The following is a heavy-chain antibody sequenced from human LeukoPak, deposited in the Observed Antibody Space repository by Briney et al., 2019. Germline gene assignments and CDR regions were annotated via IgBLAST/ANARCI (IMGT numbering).Heavy chain of an antibody. CDR3: AKDVDSSSSPVWRPFDGVFDY. CDR2: ISYDGSNK. V-gene: IGHV3-30*18. D-gene: IGHD6-6*01. J-gene: IGHJ4*02. CDR1: GFTFSSYG. Sequence: GGSLRLSCAASGFTFSSYGMHWVRQAPGKGLEWVAVISYDGSNKYYADSVKGRFTISRDNSKNTLYLQMNSLRAEDTAVYYCAKDVDSSSSPVWRPFDGVFDYWGQGTLVTVSS.